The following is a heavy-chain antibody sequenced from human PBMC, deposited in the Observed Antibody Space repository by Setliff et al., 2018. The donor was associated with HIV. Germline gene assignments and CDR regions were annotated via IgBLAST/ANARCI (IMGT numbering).Heavy chain of an antibody. Sequence: TLSLTCTVSGGTVNSGGYYWSWIRQHPGKGLEWIGFIYHRGNTHYNSSLESRLTISVDTSKNQFSLKLNSVTAADTAVYVCARVALAGMSARPFYFDYWGQGALVTVSS. D-gene: IGHD6-6*01. CDR2: IYHRGNT. V-gene: IGHV4-31*03. CDR1: GGTVNSGGYY. CDR3: ARVALAGMSARPFYFDY. J-gene: IGHJ4*02.